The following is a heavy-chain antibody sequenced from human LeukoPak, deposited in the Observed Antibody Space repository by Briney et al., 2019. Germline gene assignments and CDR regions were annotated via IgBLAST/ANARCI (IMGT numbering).Heavy chain of an antibody. CDR3: ARRVDSYWFFDY. Sequence: GESLKISCKGSGYSFTNYWIGWVRQMPGKGLEWMGIVYPGDSGTRYIPSFQGQVTISVDKSINTAYLQWSSLKASDTAMYYCARRVDSYWFFDYWGQGTLVTVPS. V-gene: IGHV5-51*01. J-gene: IGHJ4*02. D-gene: IGHD1-26*01. CDR2: VYPGDSGT. CDR1: GYSFTNYW.